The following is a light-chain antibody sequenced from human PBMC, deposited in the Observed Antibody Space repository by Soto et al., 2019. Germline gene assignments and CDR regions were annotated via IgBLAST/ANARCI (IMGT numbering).Light chain of an antibody. Sequence: QSALTQPSSVSGSPGQSISISYTGTSIDVGGYNYVSWYQQHPGKAPKLMIYDVSNRPSGVSNRFSGSKSGNTASLTISGLQAEDEADYYCCSYTTSSTYVFGTGTKVTGL. J-gene: IGLJ1*01. CDR1: SIDVGGYNY. V-gene: IGLV2-14*03. CDR3: CSYTTSSTYV. CDR2: DVS.